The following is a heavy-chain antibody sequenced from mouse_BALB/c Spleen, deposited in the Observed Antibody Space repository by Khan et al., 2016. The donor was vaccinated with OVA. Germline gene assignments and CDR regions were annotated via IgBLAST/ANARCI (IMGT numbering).Heavy chain of an antibody. V-gene: IGHV1S135*01. J-gene: IGHJ3*01. CDR2: IDPFSGGT. D-gene: IGHD2-2*01. CDR1: GYSFTSYY. CDR3: ARNGFVACFTD. Sequence: EVQLQQSGPELMKPGASVKLSCKASGYSFTSYYIHWMMQSHGKSLEWIGYIDPFSGGTTYNQKFKGQATLTADKTSSTAYILLSNLTSEDTAVXYCARNGFVACFTDWGQGTLVTVS.